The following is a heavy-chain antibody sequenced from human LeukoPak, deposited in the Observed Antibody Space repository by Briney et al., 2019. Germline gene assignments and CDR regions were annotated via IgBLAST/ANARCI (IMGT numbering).Heavy chain of an antibody. CDR1: GFTFADYT. J-gene: IGHJ3*02. CDR3: AKNKGSLTFDI. Sequence: PGGSLRPSCAASGFTFADYTMHWVREAPGKGLEWVSLISWDGGSTYYADSVKGRFTISRDNSKNSLYLQMNSLRTEDTALYYCAKNKGSLTFDIWGQGTMVTVSS. CDR2: ISWDGGST. D-gene: IGHD3-16*02. V-gene: IGHV3-43*01.